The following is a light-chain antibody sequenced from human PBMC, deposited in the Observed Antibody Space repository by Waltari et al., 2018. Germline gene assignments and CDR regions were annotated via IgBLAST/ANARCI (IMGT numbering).Light chain of an antibody. CDR3: QKYNNWLIT. J-gene: IGKJ5*01. Sequence: EVVMTQSPAALSASLGERASLSRRATQSVGYNVAWYQQLPGQAPSLRIYGASTSATDIPDRFGGSGAGTDFTLTTNSLQSEDFAVYDCQKYNNWLITFGQGTRLDLK. CDR2: GAS. V-gene: IGKV3-15*01. CDR1: QSVGYN.